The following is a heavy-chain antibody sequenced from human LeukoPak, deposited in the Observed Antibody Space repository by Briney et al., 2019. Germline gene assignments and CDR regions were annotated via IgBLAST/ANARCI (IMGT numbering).Heavy chain of an antibody. D-gene: IGHD3-9*01. V-gene: IGHV3-30*14. CDR3: ARVHDTTGYYHYFDS. J-gene: IGHJ4*02. CDR2: ISHHGSNE. Sequence: GGSLRLSREASGFTFSTYPMHWVRQAPDKGLEWVAMISHHGSNEYYADSVKGRFTISRDNSKNTLYLQMNNPRVEDTAIYYCARVHDTTGYYHYFDSWGQGTLVTVSS. CDR1: GFTFSTYP.